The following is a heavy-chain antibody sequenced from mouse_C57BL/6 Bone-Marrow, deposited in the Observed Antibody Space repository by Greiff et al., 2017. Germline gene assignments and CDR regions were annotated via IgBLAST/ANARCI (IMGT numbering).Heavy chain of an antibody. J-gene: IGHJ3*01. V-gene: IGHV1-81*01. CDR1: GYTFTSYG. Sequence: VKLQESGAELARPGASVKLSCKASGYTFTSYGISWVKQRTGQGLEWIGEIYPRSGNTYYNEKFKGKATLTADKSTSTAYMELRSLTSEDSAVYVCARRAYGSPFAYWGQGTLVTVSA. CDR2: IYPRSGNT. D-gene: IGHD1-1*01. CDR3: ARRAYGSPFAY.